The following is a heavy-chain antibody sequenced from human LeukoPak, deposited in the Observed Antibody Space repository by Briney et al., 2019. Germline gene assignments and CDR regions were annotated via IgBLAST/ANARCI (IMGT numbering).Heavy chain of an antibody. V-gene: IGHV4-39*01. CDR1: GDSISGISYY. Sequence: SETLSLTCSVSGDSISGISYYWGWIRQPPGKGLEWIGKIYYSGSSYNNPSLESRVVISLDTSRNQFSLKLTSVTATDTAVYYCARQGAVGATGFDFWGRESWSPSPQ. D-gene: IGHD1-26*01. CDR3: ARQGAVGATGFDF. J-gene: IGHJ4*02. CDR2: IYYSGSS.